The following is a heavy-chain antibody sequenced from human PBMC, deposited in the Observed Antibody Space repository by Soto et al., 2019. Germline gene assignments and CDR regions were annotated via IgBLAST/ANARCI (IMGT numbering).Heavy chain of an antibody. Sequence: SVKVSCKASGGTFGSYAITWVRRAPGQGLEWLGGIIPILNSPAYAQRFQARVVITADEITNTAYMELNSLRFDDTAVYYCAREAPYCTSATCPKFYDMDVWGQGXTLPVSS. D-gene: IGHD2-2*01. CDR3: AREAPYCTSATCPKFYDMDV. V-gene: IGHV1-69*13. CDR2: IIPILNSP. J-gene: IGHJ6*02. CDR1: GGTFGSYA.